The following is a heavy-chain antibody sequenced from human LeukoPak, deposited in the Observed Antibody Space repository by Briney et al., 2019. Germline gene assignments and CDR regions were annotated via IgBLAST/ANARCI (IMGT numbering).Heavy chain of an antibody. J-gene: IGHJ4*02. CDR2: ISAYNGNT. D-gene: IGHD3-22*01. CDR1: GYTFTSYG. Sequence: ASVKVSCKASGYTFTSYGISWVRQAPGQGLEWMGWISAYNGNTNYAQTLQGRVTMTTDTSTSTAYMELRSLRSDDTAVYYCARTLVGYYDSSGGLFDYWGQGTLVTVSS. V-gene: IGHV1-18*01. CDR3: ARTLVGYYDSSGGLFDY.